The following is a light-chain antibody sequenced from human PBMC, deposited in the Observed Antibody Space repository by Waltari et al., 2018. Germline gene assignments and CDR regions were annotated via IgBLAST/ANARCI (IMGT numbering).Light chain of an antibody. CDR1: QSISRY. J-gene: IGKJ1*01. V-gene: IGKV1-39*01. Sequence: DIQMTQSPSSLSASVGDRVTITCRASQSISRYLNWYQQNLGKAPNLLIYAASSLQSGVPSRFSGTGSGRDFTLIITSLQPEDFATYYCQQSDSFTRTSGQGTKVEIK. CDR2: AAS. CDR3: QQSDSFTRT.